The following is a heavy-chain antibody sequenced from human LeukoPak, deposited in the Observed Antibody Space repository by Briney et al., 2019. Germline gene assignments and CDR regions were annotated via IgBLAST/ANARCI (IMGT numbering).Heavy chain of an antibody. CDR2: ISASDGST. CDR3: AKSGYNRFDY. V-gene: IGHV3-23*01. CDR1: GFTFSNYA. J-gene: IGHJ4*02. Sequence: GGSLRLSCAASGFTFSNYAMTWVRQGPGKGLEWVSSISASDGSTDYADSVKGRFTISRDNSKNTLYLQMNSLRAEDTAVYYCAKSGYNRFDYWGQGTLVTVSS. D-gene: IGHD5-24*01.